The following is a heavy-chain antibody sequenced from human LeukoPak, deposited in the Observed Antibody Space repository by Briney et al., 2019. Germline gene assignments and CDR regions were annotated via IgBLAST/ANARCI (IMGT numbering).Heavy chain of an antibody. D-gene: IGHD1-1*01. J-gene: IGHJ4*02. CDR3: TRPREMEYYFDY. CDR2: IKRKIDGETT. CDR1: GFTFPNAW. V-gene: IGHV3-15*01. Sequence: GGSLRLSCAASGFTFPNAWMNWVRQAPGKGLEWVGLIKRKIDGETTDYAAPVKGRFTILRDDSENTLHLQMNSLRTEDTALYYCTRPREMEYYFDYWGQGTLVTVSS.